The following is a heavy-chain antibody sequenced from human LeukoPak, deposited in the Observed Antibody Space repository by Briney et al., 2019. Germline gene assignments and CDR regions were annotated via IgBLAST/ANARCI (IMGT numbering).Heavy chain of an antibody. Sequence: GGSLRLSCAASGFTFSSYWMSWVRQAPGKGLEWVVNIKEDGSEKYYVDSVKGRFTISRDNAKNSLYLEMNSLRAEDTALYYCARDRGVVGNFDYWGQGTLVTVSS. J-gene: IGHJ4*02. D-gene: IGHD3-22*01. CDR1: GFTFSSYW. V-gene: IGHV3-7*03. CDR2: IKEDGSEK. CDR3: ARDRGVVGNFDY.